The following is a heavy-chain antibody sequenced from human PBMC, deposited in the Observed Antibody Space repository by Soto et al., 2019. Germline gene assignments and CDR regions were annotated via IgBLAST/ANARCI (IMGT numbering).Heavy chain of an antibody. Sequence: QVQLVESGGGVVQPGGSLRLSCAASGFTFSYYGFHWVRQAPGKGLEWVAVMHTGGNEKYYVDSVKGRFTVSRDDSRKMVYLEMSGLRAEDTAEYFCAGDADTTGHYSHFDLWGRGALVAVS. CDR2: MHTGGNEK. CDR1: GFTFSYYG. CDR3: AGDADTTGHYSHFDL. V-gene: IGHV3-33*08. J-gene: IGHJ4*02. D-gene: IGHD3-9*01.